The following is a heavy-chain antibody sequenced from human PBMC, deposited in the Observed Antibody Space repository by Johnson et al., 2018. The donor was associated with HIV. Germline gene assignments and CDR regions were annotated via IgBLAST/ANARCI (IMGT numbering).Heavy chain of an antibody. CDR1: GFIISSYW. CDR3: AGDRGYWDAFDI. CDR2: IKQDGSEK. V-gene: IGHV3-7*01. D-gene: IGHD3-22*01. J-gene: IGHJ3*02. Sequence: MLLVESGGGLVQPGGSLRLSCAASGFIISSYWMTWVRQAPGKGLEWVANIKQDGSEKYYVDSVKGRFTISRDNAKNSQYLQMNSLRAEDTAVYYCAGDRGYWDAFDIWGQGTMVTVSS.